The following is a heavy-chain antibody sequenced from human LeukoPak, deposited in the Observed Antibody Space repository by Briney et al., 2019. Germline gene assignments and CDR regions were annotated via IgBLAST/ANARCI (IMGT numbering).Heavy chain of an antibody. CDR2: INHSGST. D-gene: IGHD3-10*01. Sequence: SETLSLTCAVYGGSFSGYYWSWIRQPPGKGLEWIGEINHSGSTNYNPSLKSRVTISVDMSKNQFSLKLSSVTAADTAVYYCARDGSGTENDYWGQGTLVTVSS. CDR3: ARDGSGTENDY. J-gene: IGHJ4*02. CDR1: GGSFSGYY. V-gene: IGHV4-34*01.